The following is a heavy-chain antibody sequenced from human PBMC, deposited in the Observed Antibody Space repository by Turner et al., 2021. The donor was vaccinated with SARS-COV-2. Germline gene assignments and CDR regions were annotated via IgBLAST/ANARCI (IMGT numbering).Heavy chain of an antibody. CDR1: GYTLTELS. J-gene: IGHJ6*02. CDR2: FDPEDGET. CDR3: ATGVAVAGTPSDYYYYYGMDV. Sequence: QVQLVQIGAVVKKPGASVKVSCQVSGYTLTELSMHWVRQAPGKGLEWMGGFDPEDGETIYAQKFQGRVTMTEDTSTDTAYMELSSLRSEDTAVYYCATGVAVAGTPSDYYYYYGMDVWGQGTTVTVSS. D-gene: IGHD6-19*01. V-gene: IGHV1-24*01.